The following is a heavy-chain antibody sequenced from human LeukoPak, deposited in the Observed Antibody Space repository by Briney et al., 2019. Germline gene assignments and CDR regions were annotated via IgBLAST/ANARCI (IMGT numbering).Heavy chain of an antibody. Sequence: SGGSLRLSCAASGFTFSSYAMSWVRQAPGKGLEWVPGISGSGGGSGGSTYYADSVKGRFTISRDNSKNTLYLQMNSLKTEDTAFYYCVKYRGATWHNFDYWGQGTLVTVSS. J-gene: IGHJ4*02. D-gene: IGHD3-16*02. V-gene: IGHV3-23*01. CDR3: VKYRGATWHNFDY. CDR2: ISGSGGGSGGST. CDR1: GFTFSSYA.